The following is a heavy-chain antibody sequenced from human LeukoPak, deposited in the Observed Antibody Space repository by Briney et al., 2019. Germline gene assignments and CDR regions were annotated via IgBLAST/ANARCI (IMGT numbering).Heavy chain of an antibody. CDR3: ANHYDSSGYIAFDY. J-gene: IGHJ4*02. D-gene: IGHD3-22*01. CDR2: INHSGST. CDR1: GGSFSGYY. Sequence: SETLSLTCAVYGGSFSGYYWSWIRQPPGKGLEWIGEINHSGSTNYNPSLKSRVTISVDTSKNQFSLKLSSVTAADTAVYYCANHYDSSGYIAFDYWGQGTLVTVSS. V-gene: IGHV4-34*01.